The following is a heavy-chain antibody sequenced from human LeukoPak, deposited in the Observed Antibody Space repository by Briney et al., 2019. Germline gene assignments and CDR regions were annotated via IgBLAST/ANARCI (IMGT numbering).Heavy chain of an antibody. CDR1: GYSISSGYY. CDR2: ISSSGSTM. CDR3: AREEVAVSFDP. Sequence: LSLTCTVSGYSISSGYYWGWIRQPPGKGLEWVSYISSSGSTMYYADSVKGRFTISRDNSKNTLYLQMNSLRAEDTAVYYCAREEVAVSFDPWGQGTLVTVFS. D-gene: IGHD6-19*01. J-gene: IGHJ5*02. V-gene: IGHV3-11*04.